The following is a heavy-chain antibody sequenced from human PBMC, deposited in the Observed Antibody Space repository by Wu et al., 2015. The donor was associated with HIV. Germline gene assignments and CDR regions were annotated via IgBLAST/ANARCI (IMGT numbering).Heavy chain of an antibody. D-gene: IGHD3-16*01. CDR1: GYTFTGYY. CDR2: INPNGGGT. V-gene: IGHV1-2*02. J-gene: IGHJ3*02. Sequence: VQSGAEVKKPGASVKVSCRASGYTFTGYYMHWVRQAPGQGLEWMGSINPNGGGTNYAGKFQGRVTLSRDTYVYHSLHGTEQLTSDDTAVYYCARDLGVRLNCLHIWGQGTQVIVSS. CDR3: ARDLGVRLNCLHI.